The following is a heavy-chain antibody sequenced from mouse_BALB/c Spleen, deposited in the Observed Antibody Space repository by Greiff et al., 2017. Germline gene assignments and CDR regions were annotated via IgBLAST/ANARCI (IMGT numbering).Heavy chain of an antibody. D-gene: IGHD1-1*01. Sequence: VKLQESGPSLVQPSQSLSITCTVSGFSLTSYGVHWVRQSPGKGLEWLGVIWIGGSTDYNAAFMSRLSITKDNSKSQVFFKMNSLQADDTAIYYCAKLENCGSSWAMDDRGQGTSVTGTS. CDR2: IWIGGST. V-gene: IGHV2-5-1*01. CDR1: GFSLTSYG. J-gene: IGHJ4*01. CDR3: AKLENCGSSWAMDD.